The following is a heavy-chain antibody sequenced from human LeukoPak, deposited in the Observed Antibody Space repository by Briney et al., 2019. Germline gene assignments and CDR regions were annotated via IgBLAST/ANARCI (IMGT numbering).Heavy chain of an antibody. Sequence: PSETLSLTCTVSGGSIRSDYWSWIRQPPGKGLEWIGYIYYSGSTNYNPSLKSRVTISVDTSKNQFSLKLSSVTAADTAVYYCARMGVAGPFDYWGQGTLVTVSS. CDR1: GGSIRSDY. J-gene: IGHJ4*02. CDR3: ARMGVAGPFDY. V-gene: IGHV4-59*08. D-gene: IGHD6-19*01. CDR2: IYYSGST.